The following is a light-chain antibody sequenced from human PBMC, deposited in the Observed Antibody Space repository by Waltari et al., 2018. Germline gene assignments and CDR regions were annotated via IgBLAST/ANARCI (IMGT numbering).Light chain of an antibody. CDR2: DVS. V-gene: IGLV2-14*01. J-gene: IGLJ2*01. Sequence: SALTQPDSVSGSPGQSIPISCMGFSSHSGGFESVSWYQQHPGKAPKVIIYDVSNRPSGVSTRFSGSKSGSSASLTISGLQAEDEADYYCSSFTSSTTGIFGGGTKLTVL. CDR3: SSFTSSTTGI. CDR1: SSHSGGFES.